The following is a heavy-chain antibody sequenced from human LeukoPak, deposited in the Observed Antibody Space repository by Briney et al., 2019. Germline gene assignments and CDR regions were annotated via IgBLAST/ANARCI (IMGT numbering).Heavy chain of an antibody. J-gene: IGHJ6*04. V-gene: IGHV4-34*01. CDR1: GGSISSYY. Sequence: SETLSLTCTVSGGSISSYYWSWIRQPPGKGLEWIGEIDHSGSTNYNPSLKSRVTISVDTSKNQFSLKLSSVTAADTAVYYCARLTPRARLMDVWGKGTTVTVSS. CDR2: IDHSGST. D-gene: IGHD6-25*01. CDR3: ARLTPRARLMDV.